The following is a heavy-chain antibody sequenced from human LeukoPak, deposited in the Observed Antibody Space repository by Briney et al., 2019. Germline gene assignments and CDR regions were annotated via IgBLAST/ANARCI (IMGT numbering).Heavy chain of an antibody. Sequence: GGSLRLSCAASTFTFSNYWMSWVRQAPGKGLEWVANIKQDGSEKYYVDSVKGRITISRDNAKTSLYLQMNSLRAEDTAVYYCARDVLAAGATGTFDIWGQGTMVTVSS. CDR1: TFTFSNYW. D-gene: IGHD1-14*01. V-gene: IGHV3-7*03. CDR2: IKQDGSEK. J-gene: IGHJ3*02. CDR3: ARDVLAAGATGTFDI.